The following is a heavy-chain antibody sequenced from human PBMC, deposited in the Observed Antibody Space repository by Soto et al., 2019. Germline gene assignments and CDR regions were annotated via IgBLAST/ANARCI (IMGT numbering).Heavy chain of an antibody. D-gene: IGHD2-2*01. CDR2: IHHSGTT. Sequence: KPSETLSLTCAVSGGSISSSNWWHWVRQPPGKGLEWIGEIHHSGTTNYNPSLKSRVAISVGKSKNQFSLKLNSVTAADTAVYYCARVRQYCSGTSCYLDPWGQGTLVTVSS. CDR1: GGSISSSNW. CDR3: ARVRQYCSGTSCYLDP. V-gene: IGHV4-4*02. J-gene: IGHJ5*02.